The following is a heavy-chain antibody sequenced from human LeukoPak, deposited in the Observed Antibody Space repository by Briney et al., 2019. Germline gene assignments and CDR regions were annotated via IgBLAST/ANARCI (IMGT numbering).Heavy chain of an antibody. CDR2: IYYSGST. CDR1: GGSISSSSYY. V-gene: IGHV4-39*07. Sequence: SETLSLTCTVSGGSISSSSYYWGWIRQPPGKRLEWIGNIYYSGSTHYNPSLKSRVTISVDTSKNQFSLKLSSVTAADTAIYYCAREIGVPYGPGSASSYYYHYMDVWGKGTTVIIFS. CDR3: AREIGVPYGPGSASSYYYHYMDV. D-gene: IGHD3-10*01. J-gene: IGHJ6*03.